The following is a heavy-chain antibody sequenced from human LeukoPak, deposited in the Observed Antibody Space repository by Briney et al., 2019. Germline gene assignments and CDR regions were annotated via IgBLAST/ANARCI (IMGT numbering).Heavy chain of an antibody. J-gene: IGHJ4*02. Sequence: GGSLRLSCAASGFTFSSYSMDWVRQAPGKGLEWVSSISSSSSYIYYADSVKGRFTISRDNAKNSLYLQMNSLRAEDTAVYYCARSGKGSSSEFDYWGQGTLVTVSS. CDR1: GFTFSSYS. CDR3: ARSGKGSSSEFDY. D-gene: IGHD6-6*01. V-gene: IGHV3-21*01. CDR2: ISSSSSYI.